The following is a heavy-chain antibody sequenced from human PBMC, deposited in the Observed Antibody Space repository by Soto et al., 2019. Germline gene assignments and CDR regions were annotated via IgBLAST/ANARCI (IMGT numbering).Heavy chain of an antibody. CDR2: ISGYNGNT. CDR3: ARALVKAVKRGGLVAHNWFDP. CDR1: GYTFTNYG. V-gene: IGHV1-18*01. D-gene: IGHD3-10*01. Sequence: QVYLVQSGAEVRKPGASVKVSCKASGYTFTNYGVAWVRQAPGHGLEWLGWISGYNGNTNYAQKFQSRVTMTRDTATSTAYMELKTMRSDDTDSYFCARALVKAVKRGGLVAHNWFDPWGQGTLVTVSS. J-gene: IGHJ5*02.